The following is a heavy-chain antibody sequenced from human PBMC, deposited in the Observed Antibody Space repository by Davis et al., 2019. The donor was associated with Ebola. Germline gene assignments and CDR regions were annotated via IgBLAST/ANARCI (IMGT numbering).Heavy chain of an antibody. V-gene: IGHV3-48*03. CDR1: GFTFSSYE. Sequence: PGGFLRPSCPALGFTFSSYEMNWVRQAPGKGLEWISYISSSGSTIHYADSVKGRFTISRDNAKNSLYLQMNSLRAEDTAVYYCARGDRDDYVWGSYRQYFDYWGQGTLVTVSS. D-gene: IGHD3-16*02. CDR3: ARGDRDDYVWGSYRQYFDY. J-gene: IGHJ4*02. CDR2: ISSSGSTI.